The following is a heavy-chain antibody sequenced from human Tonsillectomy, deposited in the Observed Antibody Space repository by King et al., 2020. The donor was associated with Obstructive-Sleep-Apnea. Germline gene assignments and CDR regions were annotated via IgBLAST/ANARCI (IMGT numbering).Heavy chain of an antibody. D-gene: IGHD6-19*01. CDR2: IYYSGGP. CDR3: AREKIDVAGTLDF. CDR1: DGSISRGGFY. Sequence: VQLQESGPGLVKPSQTLSLTCSVSDGSISRGGFYWSWIRQRPGKGLEWIGYIYYSGGPYYNPSLKSRVTISLTPSKSQFFLSLSSLTAADTAVYYCAREKIDVAGTLDFWGQGTLVTVSS. V-gene: IGHV4-31*03. J-gene: IGHJ4*02.